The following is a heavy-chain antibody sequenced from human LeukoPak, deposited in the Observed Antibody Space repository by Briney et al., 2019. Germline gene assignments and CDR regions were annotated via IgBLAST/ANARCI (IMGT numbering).Heavy chain of an antibody. CDR1: GFSISSYC. CDR2: IYYSGGT. V-gene: IGHV4-59*08. Sequence: RPSETLSLTCTVSGFSISSYCWSWIRQPPGKGLEWIGYIYYSGGTNYNPSLKSRVTRSVDTSKNQFSLKLSSVTAADTAVYYCARHYGDYSRDYYYGMDVWGQGTTVTVSS. J-gene: IGHJ6*02. CDR3: ARHYGDYSRDYYYGMDV. D-gene: IGHD4-17*01.